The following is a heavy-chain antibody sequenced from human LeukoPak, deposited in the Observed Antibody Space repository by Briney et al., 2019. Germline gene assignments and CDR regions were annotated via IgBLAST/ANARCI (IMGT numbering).Heavy chain of an antibody. CDR3: AKDFYSSSCCFDN. J-gene: IGHJ4*02. CDR2: ISYDGSNK. CDR1: GFTFSTYG. Sequence: GGSLRLSCAASGFTFSTYGMHWVRQAPGKRLEWVAVISYDGSNKYYADSVKGRFTISRDNSKNTLYLQMNSLRAEDTAVYYCAKDFYSSSCCFDNWGQGTLVTVSS. V-gene: IGHV3-30*18. D-gene: IGHD2-2*01.